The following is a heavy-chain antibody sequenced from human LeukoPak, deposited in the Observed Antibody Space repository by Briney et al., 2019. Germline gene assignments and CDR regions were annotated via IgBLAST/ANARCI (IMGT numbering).Heavy chain of an antibody. Sequence: ASVKVSCKASGYTFTGYYMHWVRQAPGQGLEWMGRINPNSGGTNYAQKFQGRVTMTRDMSISTAYMELSRLRSDDTAVYYCARDIVATIDARDYYYMDVWGKGTTVTVSS. CDR1: GYTFTGYY. D-gene: IGHD5-12*01. V-gene: IGHV1-2*06. J-gene: IGHJ6*03. CDR3: ARDIVATIDARDYYYMDV. CDR2: INPNSGGT.